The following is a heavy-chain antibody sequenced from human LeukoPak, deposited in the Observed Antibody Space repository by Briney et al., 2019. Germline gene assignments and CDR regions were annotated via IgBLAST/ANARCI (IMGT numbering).Heavy chain of an antibody. D-gene: IGHD3-10*01. Sequence: SETLSLTCTVSGGSISSYYWSWIRQPPGKGLEWIGYIYYSGSTNYNPSLKSRVTISVDTSKNQFSLMLSSVTAADTAVYYCARASRAGFDCWGQGTLVTVSS. V-gene: IGHV4-59*01. CDR3: ARASRAGFDC. CDR1: GGSISSYY. CDR2: IYYSGST. J-gene: IGHJ4*02.